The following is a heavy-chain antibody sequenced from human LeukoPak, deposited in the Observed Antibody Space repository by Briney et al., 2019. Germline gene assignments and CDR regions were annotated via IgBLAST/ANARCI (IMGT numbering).Heavy chain of an antibody. CDR2: IYSGGST. J-gene: IGHJ6*02. D-gene: IGHD1-20*01. V-gene: IGHV3-53*01. CDR3: ARAMITGYYYYPMDV. Sequence: HPGGSLRLSCAASGFTVSSNYMSWVRQAPGKGLEWVSVIYSGGSTYYADSVKGRFTISRDNSKNTLYLQMNSLRDEDTAVYYCARAMITGYYYYPMDVWGQGTTVTVSS. CDR1: GFTVSSNY.